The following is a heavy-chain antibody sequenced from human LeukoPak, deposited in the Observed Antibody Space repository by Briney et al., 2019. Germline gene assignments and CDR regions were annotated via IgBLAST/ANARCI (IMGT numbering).Heavy chain of an antibody. V-gene: IGHV3-30*18. CDR3: AKGYCGSTSCYTGFDY. D-gene: IGHD2-2*02. Sequence: GGSLRLSCVVSGFTLSNYGMHWVRQAPGKGLEWVTVISSDGTNKYYADSVEGRFTISRDNSKSTLYLQMNSLRAEDTAVYYCAKGYCGSTSCYTGFDYWGQGTLVTVSS. CDR2: ISSDGTNK. J-gene: IGHJ4*02. CDR1: GFTLSNYG.